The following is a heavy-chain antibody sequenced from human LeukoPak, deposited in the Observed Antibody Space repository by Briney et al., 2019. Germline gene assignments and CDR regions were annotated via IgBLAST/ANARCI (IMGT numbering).Heavy chain of an antibody. V-gene: IGHV3-15*01. CDR3: TTDIYYDSSGYDSY. CDR2: IKSKTDGGTT. J-gene: IGHJ4*02. CDR1: GFTFSNAW. D-gene: IGHD3-22*01. Sequence: PGGSLRLSCAASGFTFSNAWMSWVRQAPGKGLEWVGRIKSKTDGGTTDYAAPVKGRFTISRDDSKNTLYLQMNSLKTEDTAVYYCTTDIYYDSSGYDSYWGQGTLVTVSS.